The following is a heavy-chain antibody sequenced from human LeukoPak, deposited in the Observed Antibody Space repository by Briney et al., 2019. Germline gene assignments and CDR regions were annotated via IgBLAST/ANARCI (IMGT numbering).Heavy chain of an antibody. D-gene: IGHD6-19*01. CDR2: IASDGGIT. V-gene: IGHV3-30*18. CDR3: AKEISVAGMFDY. Sequence: PGGSLRLSCAASGFTFSNYGMHWVRQAPGKGLEWVAVIASDGGITYYSDSMKGRFTISRDNSKNTLYLQMNSLRAEDTAVYYCAKEISVAGMFDYWGQGTLVTVSS. J-gene: IGHJ4*02. CDR1: GFTFSNYG.